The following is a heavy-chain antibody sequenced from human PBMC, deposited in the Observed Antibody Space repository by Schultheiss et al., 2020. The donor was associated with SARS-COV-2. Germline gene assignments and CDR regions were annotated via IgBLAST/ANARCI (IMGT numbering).Heavy chain of an antibody. Sequence: ASVKVSCKASGYTFTSYGISWVRQAPGQGLEWMGWISAYNGNTNYAQKLQGRVTMTTDTSTSTAYMELRSLRSDDTAVYYCARGALGVRGVMESLSGMDVWGQGTTVTVSS. V-gene: IGHV1-18*01. J-gene: IGHJ6*02. CDR3: ARGALGVRGVMESLSGMDV. CDR2: ISAYNGNT. CDR1: GYTFTSYG. D-gene: IGHD3-10*01.